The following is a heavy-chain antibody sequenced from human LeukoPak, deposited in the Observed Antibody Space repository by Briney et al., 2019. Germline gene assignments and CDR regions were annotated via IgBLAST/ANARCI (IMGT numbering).Heavy chain of an antibody. CDR1: GYTFTGYY. V-gene: IGHV1-69*13. D-gene: IGHD5-24*01. CDR3: ARGSANYDY. CDR2: IIPIFGTA. Sequence: SVKVSCKASGYTFTGYYMHWVRQAPGQGLEWMGGIIPIFGTANYAQKFQGRVTITADESTSTAYMELSSLRSEDTAVYYCARGSANYDYWGQGTLVTVSS. J-gene: IGHJ4*02.